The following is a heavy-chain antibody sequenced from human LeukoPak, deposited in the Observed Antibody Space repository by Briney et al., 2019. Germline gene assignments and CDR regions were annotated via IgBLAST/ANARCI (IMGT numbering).Heavy chain of an antibody. J-gene: IGHJ4*02. Sequence: PSETLSLTCTVSGGSINSYYWSWIRHSPGKGLEWIGYIFYSGSTSYNPSLKSRVTISVDTSKNQSSLNLSSVTPADTAVYNCARHRPGPYDYWGQGTLVTVSS. V-gene: IGHV4-59*08. CDR3: ARHRPGPYDY. CDR2: IFYSGST. CDR1: GGSINSYY.